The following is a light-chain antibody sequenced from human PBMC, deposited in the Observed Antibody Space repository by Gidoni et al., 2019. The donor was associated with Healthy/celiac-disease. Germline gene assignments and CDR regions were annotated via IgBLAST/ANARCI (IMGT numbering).Light chain of an antibody. CDR1: QDISNY. V-gene: IGKV1-33*01. J-gene: IGKJ4*01. CDR2: DAS. Sequence: DIQMTQSPSSLSASVGDRVTITCQASQDISNYLNWYQQKPGKAPKLLIYDASNLETGVPSRFSGSGSGTDFTFTISSLQPEDIATYYCQQYDNHPRALTFGGVTKVEIK. CDR3: QQYDNHPRALT.